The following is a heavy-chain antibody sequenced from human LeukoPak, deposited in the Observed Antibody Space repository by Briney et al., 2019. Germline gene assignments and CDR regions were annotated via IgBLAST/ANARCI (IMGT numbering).Heavy chain of an antibody. D-gene: IGHD3-10*01. CDR2: ISYDGSNK. CDR3: ARGYGSGSYYANYYYYYMDV. V-gene: IGHV3-30-3*01. J-gene: IGHJ6*03. CDR1: GFTFSSYA. Sequence: GGSLRLSCAASGFTFSSYAMHWVRQAPGKGLEWVAVISYDGSNKYYADSVKGRFTISRDNSKNTLYLQMNSLRAEDTAVYYCARGYGSGSYYANYYYYYMDVWGKGTTVTVSS.